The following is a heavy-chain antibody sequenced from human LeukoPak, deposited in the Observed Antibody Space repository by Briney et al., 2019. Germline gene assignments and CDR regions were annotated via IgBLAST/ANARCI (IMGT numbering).Heavy chain of an antibody. V-gene: IGHV1-69*13. Sequence: ASVKVACKASGGTFSSYAISWVRQAPGQGLEWMGGIIPIFGTANYAQKFQGRVTITADESTSTAYMELSSLRSEDTAVYYCARAADYGDYRRNWFDPWGQGTLVTVSS. J-gene: IGHJ5*02. CDR3: ARAADYGDYRRNWFDP. D-gene: IGHD4-17*01. CDR1: GGTFSSYA. CDR2: IIPIFGTA.